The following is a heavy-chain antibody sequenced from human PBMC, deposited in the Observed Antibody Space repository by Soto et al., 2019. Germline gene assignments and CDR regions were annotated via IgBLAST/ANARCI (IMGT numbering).Heavy chain of an antibody. CDR1: GFTFSSYW. V-gene: IGHV3-7*03. J-gene: IGHJ4*02. CDR3: ARDSRRHLAF. CDR2: IKQDGSEK. Sequence: GGSLRLSCAASGFTFSSYWMSWVRQAPGKGLEWVSNIKQDGSEKYYVDSVKGRVIISRDNAKNSLYLQMTSLRAEDTAVYYCARDSRRHLAFGGPGTLVTVSS.